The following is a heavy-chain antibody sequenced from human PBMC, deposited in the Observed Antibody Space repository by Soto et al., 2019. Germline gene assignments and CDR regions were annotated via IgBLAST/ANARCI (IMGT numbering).Heavy chain of an antibody. D-gene: IGHD2-2*01. CDR2: IIPAFGTA. CDR3: ARGLDQPPVGLYFDT. Sequence: SVKVSCKTSGGTFNSYLIDWVRQAPGQGLEWMGGIIPAFGTAKYAQKFQGRVTITADKSTTTAYMELRTLTSEDTAVYYCARGLDQPPVGLYFDTWGQGTLVTV. V-gene: IGHV1-69*06. J-gene: IGHJ4*02. CDR1: GGTFNSYL.